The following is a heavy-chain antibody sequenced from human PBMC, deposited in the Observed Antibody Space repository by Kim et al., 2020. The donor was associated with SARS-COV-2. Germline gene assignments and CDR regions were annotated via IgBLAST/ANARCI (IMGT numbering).Heavy chain of an antibody. D-gene: IGHD2-15*01. CDR3: ARVWSGYCSGGSCNSDAFDI. V-gene: IGHV3-48*03. Sequence: GGSLRLSCAASGFTFSSYEMNWVRQAPGKGLECVSYISSSGSTIYYADSVKGRFTISRDNAKNSLYLQMNSLRAEDTAVYYCARVWSGYCSGGSCNSDAFDIWGQGTMVTVSS. CDR1: GFTFSSYE. J-gene: IGHJ3*02. CDR2: ISSSGSTI.